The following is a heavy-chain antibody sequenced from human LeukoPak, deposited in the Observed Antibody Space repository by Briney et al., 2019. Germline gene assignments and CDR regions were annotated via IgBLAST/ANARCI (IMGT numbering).Heavy chain of an antibody. CDR3: AKLAASETGEGS. Sequence: GASVTLSSNASGYTFTRNHIHSARHAPGQPLDWMGVINPSGDSTSYAQKFQGRVTMTRDTSTSTVYMELSSLRSEDTAIYYCAKLAASETGEGSWGQGTLVTVSS. CDR1: GYTFTRNH. J-gene: IGHJ5*02. D-gene: IGHD6-13*01. V-gene: IGHV1-46*01. CDR2: INPSGDST.